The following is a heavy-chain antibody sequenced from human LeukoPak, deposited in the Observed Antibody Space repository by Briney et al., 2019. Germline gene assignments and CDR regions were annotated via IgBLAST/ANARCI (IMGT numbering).Heavy chain of an antibody. CDR1: SGSISSSYY. CDR2: VAYSGST. D-gene: IGHD1-26*01. V-gene: IGHV4-39*02. J-gene: IGHJ4*02. Sequence: SETLSLTCTVSSGSISSSYYWGWIRQPPGKGLEWIGSVAYSGSTYYNPSLKSRVTISIDTSKSQFSLTVYSVTAADTAIYYCAREYSGSYLDYWGQGTLVTVSS. CDR3: AREYSGSYLDY.